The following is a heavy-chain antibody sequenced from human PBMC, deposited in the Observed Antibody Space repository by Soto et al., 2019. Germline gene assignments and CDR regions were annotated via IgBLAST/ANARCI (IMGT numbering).Heavy chain of an antibody. CDR2: ISVSGNII. CDR1: GFTFSTYE. D-gene: IGHD6-13*01. V-gene: IGHV3-48*03. J-gene: IGHJ4*02. CDR3: VRATMSASAAASLDY. Sequence: EVQLVESGGNLVQPGGSLRLSCAASGFTFSTYEFNWVRQAPGRGLEWISYISVSGNIIKYADSVKGRFTISRDNAENSLHLHMSSLRVDDTALYFCVRATMSASAAASLDYWGQGTQVIVPS.